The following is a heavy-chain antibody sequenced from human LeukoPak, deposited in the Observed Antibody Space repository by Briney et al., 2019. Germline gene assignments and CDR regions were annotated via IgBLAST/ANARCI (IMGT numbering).Heavy chain of an antibody. V-gene: IGHV3-30*02. CDR2: IRYDGGNK. J-gene: IGHJ4*02. CDR1: GFTFSSYG. Sequence: GGSLRLSCAASGFTFSSYGMHWVRQAPGKGLEWVAFIRYDGGNKYYADSVKGRFTISRDNSKNTLYLQMNSLRAEDTAVYCCAKDAEKTYYYGSGSYFPLDYWGQGTLVTVSS. D-gene: IGHD3-10*01. CDR3: AKDAEKTYYYGSGSYFPLDY.